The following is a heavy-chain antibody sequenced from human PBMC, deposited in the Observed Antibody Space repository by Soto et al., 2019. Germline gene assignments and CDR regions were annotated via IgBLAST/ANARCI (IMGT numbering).Heavy chain of an antibody. CDR2: IRSKAYGGTT. Sequence: GGSLRLSCTASGFTFGDYAMSWVRQAPGKGLEWVGFIRSKAYGGTTEYAASVKGRFTISRDDSKSIAYLQMNSLKTEDTAVYYCTRDPVSSGYYSWYFDYWGQGTLVTVSS. J-gene: IGHJ4*02. CDR3: TRDPVSSGYYSWYFDY. V-gene: IGHV3-49*04. CDR1: GFTFGDYA. D-gene: IGHD3-22*01.